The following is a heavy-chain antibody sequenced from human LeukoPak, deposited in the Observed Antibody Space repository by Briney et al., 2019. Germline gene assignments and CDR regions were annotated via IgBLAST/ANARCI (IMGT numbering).Heavy chain of an antibody. CDR3: ARGVFGMVLNAFDL. Sequence: SETLSLTCTVSGGSINFYYWSWIRQPAGKGLEWIGRIYSTGSTNYSPSLKSRVTISVDTSTNQFSLKLSSVTAADTAVYYCARGVFGMVLNAFDLWGQGTMVTVSS. CDR1: GGSINFYY. V-gene: IGHV4-4*07. D-gene: IGHD3-3*01. CDR2: IYSTGST. J-gene: IGHJ3*01.